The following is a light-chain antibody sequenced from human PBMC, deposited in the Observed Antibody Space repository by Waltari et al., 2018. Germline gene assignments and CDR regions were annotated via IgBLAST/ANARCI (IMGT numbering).Light chain of an antibody. CDR1: SSNTGSNT. V-gene: IGLV1-44*01. CDR2: SNN. Sequence: QSVLTQPPSASGTPGQRATISCSGSSSNTGSNTVNWYQQLPGTATKLLIYSNNQRPSGVPDRFSGSKSGTSASLAISGLQSEDEADYYCAAWDDSLNGVVFGGGTKLTVL. J-gene: IGLJ2*01. CDR3: AAWDDSLNGVV.